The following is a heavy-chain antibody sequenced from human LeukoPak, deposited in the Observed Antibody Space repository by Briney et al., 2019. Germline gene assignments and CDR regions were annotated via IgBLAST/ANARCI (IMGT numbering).Heavy chain of an antibody. CDR2: INPNSGGT. J-gene: IGHJ4*02. D-gene: IGHD3-22*01. Sequence: ASVTVSCTASGYTFTGYYMHWVRQAPGQGLEWMGRINPNSGGTNYAQKFQGRVTMTRDTSISSAYMELSRLRSDDTAVYYCARGGDYYDSSGYYYPAVDYWGQGTLVTVSS. CDR3: ARGGDYYDSSGYYYPAVDY. CDR1: GYTFTGYY. V-gene: IGHV1-2*06.